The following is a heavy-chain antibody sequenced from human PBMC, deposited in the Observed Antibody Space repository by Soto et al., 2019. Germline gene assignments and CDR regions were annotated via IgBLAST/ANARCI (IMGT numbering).Heavy chain of an antibody. CDR3: ARDLFMITFGGVIVSSSQHGNAFDI. J-gene: IGHJ3*02. CDR2: IKQDGSEK. V-gene: IGHV3-7*01. D-gene: IGHD3-16*02. CDR1: GFTFSSYW. Sequence: GGSLRLSCAASGFTFSSYWISWVRQAPGKGLEWVANIKQDGSEKYYVDSVKGRFTISRDNAKNSLYLQMNSLRAEDTAVYYCARDLFMITFGGVIVSSSQHGNAFDIPGQGTMVTVSS.